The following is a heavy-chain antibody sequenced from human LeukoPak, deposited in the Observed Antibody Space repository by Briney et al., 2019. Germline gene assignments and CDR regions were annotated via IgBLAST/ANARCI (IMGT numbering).Heavy chain of an antibody. V-gene: IGHV3-30-3*01. D-gene: IGHD6-13*01. Sequence: PGRSLRLSCAASGFTFSSYAMHWVRQAPGKGLEWVAVISYDGSNKYYADSVKGRFTISRDNSKNTLYLQMNSLRAEDTAVYYCASQEAAAGDYWGQGTLVTVSS. CDR3: ASQEAAAGDY. CDR1: GFTFSSYA. J-gene: IGHJ4*02. CDR2: ISYDGSNK.